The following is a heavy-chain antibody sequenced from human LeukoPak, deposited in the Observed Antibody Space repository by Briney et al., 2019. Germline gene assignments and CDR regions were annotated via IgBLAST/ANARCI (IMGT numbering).Heavy chain of an antibody. Sequence: GGSLRLSCAASGFTFSSYAMSWVRQAPGKGLEWVSAIIGSGSITYYADPVKGRFTISRDNSKNTLFLEMSSLRAEDTAVYYCAKQTRYDSPAGGRGFDYWGQGTLVTVSS. CDR1: GFTFSSYA. J-gene: IGHJ4*02. V-gene: IGHV3-23*01. CDR2: IIGSGSIT. CDR3: AKQTRYDSPAGGRGFDY. D-gene: IGHD3-22*01.